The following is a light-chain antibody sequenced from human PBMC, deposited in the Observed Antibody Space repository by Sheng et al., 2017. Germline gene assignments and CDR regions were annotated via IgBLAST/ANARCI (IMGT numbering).Light chain of an antibody. CDR3: QQYYTTPQT. J-gene: IGKJ2*01. CDR1: QAINSF. Sequence: IQLTQSPSSLSASVGDSVTITCRASQAINSFLAWYQQKPGKAPDLLISAVSTLQGGVPSRFSGSGSGTDYTLTITNLQPEDFAIYYCQQYYTTPQTFGQGTKLEIK. V-gene: IGKV1-9*01. CDR2: AVS.